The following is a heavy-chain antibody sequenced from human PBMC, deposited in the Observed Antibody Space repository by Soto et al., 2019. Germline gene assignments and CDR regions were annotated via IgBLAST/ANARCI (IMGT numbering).Heavy chain of an antibody. D-gene: IGHD3-16*01. CDR2: ISYSGTI. V-gene: IGHV4-59*02. CDR3: ARVIGGRKLFDY. CDR1: GASVNNDY. J-gene: IGHJ4*02. Sequence: SETLSLTCTVSGASVNNDYWTWIRQSAGKGLECIGYISYSGTINYNPSFRSRVSMSLDTSKNQFYLRLSSVAAADTAFYHCARVIGGRKLFDYWGQGTLVTVSS.